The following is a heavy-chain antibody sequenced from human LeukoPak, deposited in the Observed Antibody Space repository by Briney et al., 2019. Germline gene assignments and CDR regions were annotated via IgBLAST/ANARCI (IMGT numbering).Heavy chain of an antibody. J-gene: IGHJ3*02. D-gene: IGHD7-27*01. CDR3: AGIQTNWGSERDAFDI. V-gene: IGHV3-30-3*01. Sequence: GGSLRLSCAASGFTFSSYAMHWVRQAPGKGLEWVAVISYDGSNKYYADSVKGRFTISRDNSKNTLYLQMNSLRAEDTAVYYCAGIQTNWGSERDAFDIWGQGTMVTVSS. CDR1: GFTFSSYA. CDR2: ISYDGSNK.